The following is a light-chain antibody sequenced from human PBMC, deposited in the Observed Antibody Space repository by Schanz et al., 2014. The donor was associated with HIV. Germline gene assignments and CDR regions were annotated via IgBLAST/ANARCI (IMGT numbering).Light chain of an antibody. J-gene: IGKJ1*01. CDR3: QQYASSAWT. CDR2: AAS. Sequence: DIQLTQSPSFLSASVGDRVTITCRASQGISSYLAWYQQMPAKAPKLLIYAASTLHSGVPSRFSGSGSGTEFTLTISSLQPEDFATYYCQQYASSAWTFGQGTRVEIK. CDR1: QGISSY. V-gene: IGKV1-9*01.